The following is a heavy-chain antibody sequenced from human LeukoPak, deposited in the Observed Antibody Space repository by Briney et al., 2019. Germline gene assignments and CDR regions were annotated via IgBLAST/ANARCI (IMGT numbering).Heavy chain of an antibody. CDR1: GGSFNDYY. CDR3: ATTVTTSSFYYYGLDV. J-gene: IGHJ6*02. Sequence: PSETLSLTCAVYGGSFNDYYWSWIRQPPGKGLEWIGEINHSGSTNYNPSLKSRVTILVDTSKNQFSLRLTSETAADTAVYYCATTVTTSSFYYYGLDVWGQGTTVTVSS. D-gene: IGHD4-17*01. CDR2: INHSGST. V-gene: IGHV4-34*01.